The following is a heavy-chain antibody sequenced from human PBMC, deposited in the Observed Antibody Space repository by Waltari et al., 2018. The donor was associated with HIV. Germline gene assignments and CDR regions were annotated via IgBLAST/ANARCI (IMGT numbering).Heavy chain of an antibody. J-gene: IGHJ2*01. Sequence: VQLLESGGGLVPTGASLTLSCTASGFSFSDTGLHWVRQAPGKSPECVGRLSCRRHSFAPIYTWSLDVRFNISRHDAENTTFLHLSNLKVEDTAIYFCTVGSPDYWYFHLWGRGTLVTVSS. CDR3: TVGSPDYWYFHL. V-gene: IGHV3-73*01. CDR1: GFSFSDTG. D-gene: IGHD6-19*01. CDR2: LSCRRHSFAP.